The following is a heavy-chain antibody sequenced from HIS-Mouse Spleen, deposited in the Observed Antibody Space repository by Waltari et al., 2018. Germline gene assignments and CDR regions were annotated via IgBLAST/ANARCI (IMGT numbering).Heavy chain of an antibody. CDR3: ARDRSSSWYAFDI. D-gene: IGHD6-13*01. V-gene: IGHV1-2*06. CDR1: GYTFTGYY. CDR2: INPNSGGT. Sequence: QVQLVQSGAEVKKPGASVKVSCKASGYTFTGYYMHWVRQAPGQGLEWMGRINPNSGGTNYAQKVQGRVTMTRDTSISTAYMELSRLRSDDTAVYYCARDRSSSWYAFDIWGQGTMVTVSS. J-gene: IGHJ3*02.